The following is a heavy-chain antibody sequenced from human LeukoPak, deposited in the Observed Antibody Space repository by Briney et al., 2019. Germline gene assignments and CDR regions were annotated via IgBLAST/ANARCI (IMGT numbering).Heavy chain of an antibody. CDR2: IGAGGDT. V-gene: IGHV3-13*01. J-gene: IGHJ3*02. CDR1: GFTFSTYD. Sequence: PGGSLRLSCASSGFTFSTYDVHWVRQTTRKGLEEVSAIGAGGDTYYQDSVTGRFTIFRDNANSYLKMNTLRRGHTAVYYCVREGTFAPPEAGRWIDSFDIWGQGTMVTVSS. D-gene: IGHD6-13*01. CDR3: VREGTFAPPEAGRWIDSFDI.